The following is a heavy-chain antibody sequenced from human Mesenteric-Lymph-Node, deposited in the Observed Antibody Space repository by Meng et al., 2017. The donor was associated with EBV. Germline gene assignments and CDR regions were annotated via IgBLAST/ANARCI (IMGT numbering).Heavy chain of an antibody. CDR2: IYYSGST. D-gene: IGHD2-15*01. Sequence: QVHLQGSGPGPVKPSETLSLTCTVSGGSVSSGSYYWSWIRQPPGKGLEWIGYIYYSGSTNYNPSLKSRVTISVDTSKNQFSLNLSSMTAADTAVYYCVRGAAVGPRYFDSWGQGALVTVSS. CDR1: GGSVSSGSYY. J-gene: IGHJ4*02. CDR3: VRGAAVGPRYFDS. V-gene: IGHV4-61*01.